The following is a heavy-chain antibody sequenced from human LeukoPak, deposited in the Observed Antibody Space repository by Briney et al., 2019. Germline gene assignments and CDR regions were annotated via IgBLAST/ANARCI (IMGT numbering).Heavy chain of an antibody. Sequence: PGGSLRLSCAASGFTFSTYVMSWVRQAPGKGLEWVSGISGSGGYTYYADSVKGRFTISRDNAKNSLYLQMNSLRVEDTALYYCARRAPSHDFDDWGQGTLVTVSS. V-gene: IGHV3-23*01. J-gene: IGHJ4*02. CDR1: GFTFSTYV. CDR2: ISGSGGYT. CDR3: ARRAPSHDFDD.